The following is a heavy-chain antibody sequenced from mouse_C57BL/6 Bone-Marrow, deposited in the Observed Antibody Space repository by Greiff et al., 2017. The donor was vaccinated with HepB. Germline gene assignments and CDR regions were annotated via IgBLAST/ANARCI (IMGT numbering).Heavy chain of an antibody. V-gene: IGHV1-69*01. J-gene: IGHJ3*01. CDR2: IDPSDSYT. CDR3: ARRSSGYVLAY. CDR1: GYTFTSYW. D-gene: IGHD3-2*02. Sequence: QVQLQQPGAELVMPGASVKLSCKASGYTFTSYWMHWVKQRPGQGLEWIGAIDPSDSYTNYNQKFKGKSTLTVDKSSSTAYMQLSSLTSEDSAVYYCARRSSGYVLAYWGQGTLVTVSA.